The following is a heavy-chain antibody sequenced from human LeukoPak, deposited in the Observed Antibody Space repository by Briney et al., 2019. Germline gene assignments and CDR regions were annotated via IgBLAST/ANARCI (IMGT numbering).Heavy chain of an antibody. Sequence: SETLSLTCTVSGGSIRGWYWSWIRQPPGKGLEWIGHIYYSGSTNYNPSLKSRVTISVDTSKNQFSLKLSSVAAADTAVYYCARVKGYATDAFDIWGQGTMVTVSS. CDR1: GGSIRGWY. V-gene: IGHV4-59*01. D-gene: IGHD2-2*01. CDR2: IYYSGST. J-gene: IGHJ3*02. CDR3: ARVKGYATDAFDI.